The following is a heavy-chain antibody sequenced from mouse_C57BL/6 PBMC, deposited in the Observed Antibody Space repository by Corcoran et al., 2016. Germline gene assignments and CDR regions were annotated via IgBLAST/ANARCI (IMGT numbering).Heavy chain of an antibody. D-gene: IGHD2-4*01. CDR2: ISYDGSN. Sequence: DVQLQESGPGLVKPSQAQSLTCSVTGYSITSGYYWNWIRQFPGNKLEWMGYISYDGSNNYNPSLKNRISITRDTSKNQFFLKLNSVTTEDTATYYCARGSYDYGDYYAMDYWGQGTSVTVSS. CDR1: GYSITSGYY. J-gene: IGHJ4*01. CDR3: ARGSYDYGDYYAMDY. V-gene: IGHV3-6*01.